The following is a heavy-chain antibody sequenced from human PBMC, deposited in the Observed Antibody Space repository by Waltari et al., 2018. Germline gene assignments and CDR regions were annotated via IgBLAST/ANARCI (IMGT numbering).Heavy chain of an antibody. Sequence: EVQLLESGGGLVQPGGSLRLSCAASGFTFSSYAMSWVRQAPGKGLEWVSAISGSGGSTYYAESVKGRFTISRDNSKNTLYLQMNSLRAEDTAVYYCAKVDPGDSYYDSSGYYLGYFDYWGQGTLVTVSS. CDR3: AKVDPGDSYYDSSGYYLGYFDY. CDR1: GFTFSSYA. D-gene: IGHD3-22*01. V-gene: IGHV3-23*01. J-gene: IGHJ4*02. CDR2: ISGSGGST.